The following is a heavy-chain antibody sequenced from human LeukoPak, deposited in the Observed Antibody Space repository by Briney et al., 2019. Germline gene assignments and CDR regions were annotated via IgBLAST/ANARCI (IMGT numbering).Heavy chain of an antibody. D-gene: IGHD2-15*01. CDR2: IHYSGST. Sequence: PSETLSLTCTVSGGSISTSNYYWGWIRQPPGKGLEWIGSIHYSGSTYYTPSLKSRVTISVDTSKNQFSLKLSSVTAADTAVYYCARVQYCNGGNCLIDYYYYMDVWGKGTTVTVSS. J-gene: IGHJ6*03. V-gene: IGHV4-39*07. CDR3: ARVQYCNGGNCLIDYYYYMDV. CDR1: GGSISTSNYY.